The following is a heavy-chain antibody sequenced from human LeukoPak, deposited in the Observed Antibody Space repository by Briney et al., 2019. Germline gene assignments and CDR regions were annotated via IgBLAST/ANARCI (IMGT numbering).Heavy chain of an antibody. V-gene: IGHV3-48*03. CDR2: LSSSGSAF. CDR3: AKDRGAAEATRQFDH. Sequence: GGSLRLSCEDSGFTFRSYEMNWVRQAPGKGLEWIAYLSSSGSAFSYADSVKGRFTIARDNAKNSVYLEMNSLRADDTAVYYCAKDRGAAEATRQFDHWGQGTLVTVSS. D-gene: IGHD6-13*01. J-gene: IGHJ4*02. CDR1: GFTFRSYE.